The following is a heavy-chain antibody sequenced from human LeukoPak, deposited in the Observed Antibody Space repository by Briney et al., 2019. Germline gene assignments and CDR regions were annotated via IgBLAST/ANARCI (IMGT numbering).Heavy chain of an antibody. D-gene: IGHD3-22*01. CDR3: ARYLNDYYDSSDPDY. CDR2: ISSSSSYI. CDR1: GFTFSIYS. V-gene: IGHV3-21*01. J-gene: IGHJ4*02. Sequence: PGGSLRLSCAASGFTFSIYSMNWVRQAPGKGLEWVSSISSSSSYIYYADSVKGRFTICRDNAKNSLYLQMNSLRAEDTAVYYCARYLNDYYDSSDPDYWGQGTLVTVPS.